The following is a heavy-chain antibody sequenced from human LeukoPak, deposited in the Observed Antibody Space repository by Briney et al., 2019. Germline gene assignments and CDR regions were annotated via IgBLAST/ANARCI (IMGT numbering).Heavy chain of an antibody. D-gene: IGHD2-15*01. V-gene: IGHV3-23*01. CDR2: ISGSGGST. CDR1: GFTSRNYV. J-gene: IGHJ5*02. Sequence: PGGSLRLSCTAYGFTSRNYVMRWVRQAPGKGLEWVSAISGSGGSTYYADSVKGRFTISRDNSKNTLYLQMNSLRAEDTAVYYCAKLPYIVVVVAATHNWFDPWGQGTLVTVSS. CDR3: AKLPYIVVVVAATHNWFDP.